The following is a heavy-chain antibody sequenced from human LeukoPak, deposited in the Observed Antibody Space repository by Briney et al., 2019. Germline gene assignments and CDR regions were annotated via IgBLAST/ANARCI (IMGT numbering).Heavy chain of an antibody. Sequence: SETLSLTCTVSGGSISSSSYYWGWIRQPPGKGLEWIGSIYYSGSTYYNPSLKSRVTISVDTSKNQFSLKLSSVTAADTAVYYCARGAATVDAFDIWGQGTMVTVSS. V-gene: IGHV4-39*07. J-gene: IGHJ3*02. D-gene: IGHD2-15*01. CDR2: IYYSGST. CDR3: ARGAATVDAFDI. CDR1: GGSISSSSYY.